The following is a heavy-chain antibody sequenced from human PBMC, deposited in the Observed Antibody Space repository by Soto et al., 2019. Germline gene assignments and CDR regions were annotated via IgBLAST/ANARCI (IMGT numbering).Heavy chain of an antibody. V-gene: IGHV3-23*01. Sequence: PGGSLRLSCAASGFSISSDAISWVRQAPGKGLEWVSGISGSGANTNYADSVKGRFAISIDNSKNTLYLQMSSLRAEDTAVYYCAKRQSGNFGPFDSWGQGTLVTVSS. J-gene: IGHJ4*02. D-gene: IGHD2-21*02. CDR2: ISGSGANT. CDR1: GFSISSDA. CDR3: AKRQSGNFGPFDS.